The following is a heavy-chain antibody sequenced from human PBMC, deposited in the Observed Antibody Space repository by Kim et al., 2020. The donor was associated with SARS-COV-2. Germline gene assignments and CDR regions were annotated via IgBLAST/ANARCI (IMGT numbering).Heavy chain of an antibody. D-gene: IGHD6-6*01. J-gene: IGHJ2*01. Sequence: KFQGRVTITADESTSTAYMELSSLRSEDTAVYYCARPYSSSSPAGWYFDLWGRGTLVTVSS. V-gene: IGHV1-69*01. CDR3: ARPYSSSSPAGWYFDL.